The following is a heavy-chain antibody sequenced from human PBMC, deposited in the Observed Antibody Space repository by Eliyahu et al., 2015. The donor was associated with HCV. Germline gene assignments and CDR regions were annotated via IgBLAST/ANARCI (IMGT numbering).Heavy chain of an antibody. CDR3: ARGPGGYYYGMDV. CDR1: GFXXSSYE. CDR2: IXGSGNTI. V-gene: IGHV3-48*03. D-gene: IGHD3-10*01. Sequence: EVQLVESGGGLVXPGGSLRLXCAAXGFXXSSYEMIWVRQAPGRGLEWVSYIXGSGNTIYYADSVKGRYTISRDNARNSLSLQMNNLRVEDTAVYYCARGPGGYYYGMDVWGQGTTVTVSS. J-gene: IGHJ6*02.